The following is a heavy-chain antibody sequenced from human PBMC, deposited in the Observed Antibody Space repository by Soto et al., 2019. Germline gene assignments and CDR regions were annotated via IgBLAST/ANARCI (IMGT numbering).Heavy chain of an antibody. CDR1: GVSFRGYY. CDR2: INHSGST. Sequence: SETLSLTCAVYGVSFRGYYWSWIRQPPGKGLEWIGEINHSGSTNYNPSFKSRVTISVDTSKNQFSLKLSSVTAADTAVYYCARTSRFDYWGQGTLVTVSS. D-gene: IGHD6-6*01. V-gene: IGHV4-34*01. CDR3: ARTSRFDY. J-gene: IGHJ4*02.